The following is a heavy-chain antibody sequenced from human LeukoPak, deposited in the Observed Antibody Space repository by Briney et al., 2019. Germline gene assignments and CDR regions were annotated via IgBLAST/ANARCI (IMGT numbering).Heavy chain of an antibody. CDR3: ARDPLNYCSGGSCYSRRNYYGMDV. J-gene: IGHJ6*02. CDR2: ISAYNGNK. Sequence: ASVKVSCKASGYTFTSYGISWVRQAPGQGLEWMGWISAYNGNKNYAQKLQGRVTMTTDTSTSTAYMELRSLRSDDTAVYYCARDPLNYCSGGSCYSRRNYYGMDVWGQGTTVTVSS. CDR1: GYTFTSYG. D-gene: IGHD2-15*01. V-gene: IGHV1-18*01.